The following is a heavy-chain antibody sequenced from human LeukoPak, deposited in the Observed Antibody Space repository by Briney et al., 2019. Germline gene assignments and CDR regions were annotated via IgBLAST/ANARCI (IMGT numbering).Heavy chain of an antibody. CDR2: ISGSGGST. CDR3: AKADSVLRYFDWSASIDY. CDR1: GFTFSSYA. Sequence: PGGSLRLSCEASGFTFSSYAMSWVRQAPGKGLEWVSAISGSGGSTYYADSVKGRFTISRNNAKNSLYLQMNSLRAEDTAVYYCAKADSVLRYFDWSASIDYWGQGTLVTVSS. D-gene: IGHD3-9*01. J-gene: IGHJ4*02. V-gene: IGHV3-23*01.